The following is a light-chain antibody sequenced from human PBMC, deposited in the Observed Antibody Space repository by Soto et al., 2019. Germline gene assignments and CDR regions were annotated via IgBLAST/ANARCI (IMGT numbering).Light chain of an antibody. V-gene: IGKV3-20*01. CDR3: QQYGSSGT. CDR1: QSISNDH. J-gene: IGKJ1*01. CDR2: GTS. Sequence: EVMMSLSVATLSLNPGERATLSCRASQSISNDHLAWYQQKPGQAPRLLIYGTSNRATGGIADRFSGSGSGTDFTLTISRLEPEDFAVYYCQQYGSSGTFGQR.